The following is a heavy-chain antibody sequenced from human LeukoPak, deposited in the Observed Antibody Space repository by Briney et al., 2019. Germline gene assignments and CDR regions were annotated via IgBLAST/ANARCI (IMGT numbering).Heavy chain of an antibody. Sequence: SQTLSLTCTVSGGSISSVGYYWSWIRQHPGKGLEWIGYIYYSGSTYYNPSLKSRVTISVDTSKNQFSLKLSSVTAADTAVYYCARSVQDCDATLCYSYNWFDTWGQGTLVTVSS. CDR2: IYYSGST. D-gene: IGHD2-21*01. CDR3: ARSVQDCDATLCYSYNWFDT. J-gene: IGHJ5*02. V-gene: IGHV4-31*03. CDR1: GGSISSVGYY.